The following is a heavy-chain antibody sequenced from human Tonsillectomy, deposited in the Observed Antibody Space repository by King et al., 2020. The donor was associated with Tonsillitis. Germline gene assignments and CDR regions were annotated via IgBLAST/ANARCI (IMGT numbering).Heavy chain of an antibody. J-gene: IGHJ2*01. V-gene: IGHV3-23*04. CDR3: ARGLSGAHWNFDL. CDR2: ITGSGGT. Sequence: VQLVESGGGLVQPGGSLGLSCAASGFTFSGYIMRWDRLAPGKGLEWVSTITGSGGTYYADSVKGRFTISRDISKNTLYLQMNSLRVEDTAVYYCARGLSGAHWNFDLWGRGTLVTVSS. CDR1: GFTFSGYI. D-gene: IGHD5-12*01.